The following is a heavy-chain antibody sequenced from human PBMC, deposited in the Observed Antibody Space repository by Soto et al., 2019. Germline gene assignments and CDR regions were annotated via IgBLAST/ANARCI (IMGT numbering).Heavy chain of an antibody. Sequence: GGSLRLSCTASGFTFGDYAMSWFRQAPGKGLEWVGFIRSKAYGGTTEYAASVKGRFTISRDDSKSIAYLQMNSLKTEDTAVYYCTREGGGIFRDAFDIWGQGTMVTVSS. V-gene: IGHV3-49*03. CDR3: TREGGGIFRDAFDI. J-gene: IGHJ3*02. CDR1: GFTFGDYA. CDR2: IRSKAYGGTT. D-gene: IGHD2-21*01.